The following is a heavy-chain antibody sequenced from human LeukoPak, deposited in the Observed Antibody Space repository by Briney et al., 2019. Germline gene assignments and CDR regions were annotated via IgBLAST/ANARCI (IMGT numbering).Heavy chain of an antibody. V-gene: IGHV3-53*01. CDR1: GXTVSSNS. D-gene: IGHD5-18*01. Sequence: PGGSLRLSCAASGXTVSSNSMSWVRQAPGKGLEWVSVIYSGGSTYYADSVKGRFTLSRDDSKNTLYLQMNSLRAEDTAVYYCAREAMVTNAFDIWGQGTMVTVSS. J-gene: IGHJ3*02. CDR2: IYSGGST. CDR3: AREAMVTNAFDI.